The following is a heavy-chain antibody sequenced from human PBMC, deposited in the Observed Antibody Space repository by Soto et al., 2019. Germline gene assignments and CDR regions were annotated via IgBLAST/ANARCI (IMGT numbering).Heavy chain of an antibody. Sequence: GGSLRLSCAASGFSLRSQWMHWIRQAPGKGLEWVSRTSPDGSTIYADSVKGRFIISRDNAKNTVYLQMNSLRAEDTAMYYCSVSIFGVVNYWGQGTLVTVSS. CDR1: GFSLRSQW. J-gene: IGHJ4*02. CDR3: SVSIFGVVNY. V-gene: IGHV3-74*01. D-gene: IGHD3-3*01. CDR2: TSPDGST.